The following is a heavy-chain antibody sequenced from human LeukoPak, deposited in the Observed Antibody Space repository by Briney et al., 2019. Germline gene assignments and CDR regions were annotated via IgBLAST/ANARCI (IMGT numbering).Heavy chain of an antibody. D-gene: IGHD5-12*01. Sequence: PSETLSLTCTVSGGSISSYYWSWIRQPPGKGLEWIGYIYYSGSTNYNPSLKSRVTISVDTSKNQFSLKLSSVTAADTAVYYCARDRYSGYDSGFDNWFDPWGQGTLVTVSS. J-gene: IGHJ5*02. CDR2: IYYSGST. CDR3: ARDRYSGYDSGFDNWFDP. CDR1: GGSISSYY. V-gene: IGHV4-59*01.